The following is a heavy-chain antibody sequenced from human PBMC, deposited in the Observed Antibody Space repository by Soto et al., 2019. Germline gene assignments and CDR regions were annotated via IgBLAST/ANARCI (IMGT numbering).Heavy chain of an antibody. CDR3: AREPVAGIWFDP. CDR2: ISAYNGNT. CDR1: GYTFTIYG. D-gene: IGHD6-19*01. J-gene: IGHJ5*02. V-gene: IGHV1-18*01. Sequence: VSVKVSCKASGYTFTIYGITWVRQAPGQGLEWMGWISAYNGNTNYAQKLQGRVTMTTDTSTSTAYMELRSLRSDDTAVYYCAREPVAGIWFDPWGQGTLVTVSS.